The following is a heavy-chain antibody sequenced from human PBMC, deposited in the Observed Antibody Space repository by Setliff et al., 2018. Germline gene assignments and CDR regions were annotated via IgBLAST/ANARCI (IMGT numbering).Heavy chain of an antibody. V-gene: IGHV1-69*05. CDR2: IIPIFGTA. CDR1: GGTFSSYA. D-gene: IGHD3-10*01. Sequence: SVKVSCKASGGTFSSYAISWVRQAPGQGLEWMGGIIPIFGTANYAQKFQGRVTITTDESTSTAYMELSSLRSEDTAVYYCARPLRYGDYYYYYGMDVWGQGTTVTVSS. J-gene: IGHJ6*02. CDR3: ARPLRYGDYYYYYGMDV.